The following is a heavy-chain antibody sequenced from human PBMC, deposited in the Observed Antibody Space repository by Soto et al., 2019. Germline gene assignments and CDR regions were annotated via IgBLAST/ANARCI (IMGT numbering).Heavy chain of an antibody. CDR1: GSAFTSYD. CDR2: MNPNSGNT. J-gene: IGHJ6*02. Sequence: QVQLVQSGAEVKEHGASVKVSCKASGSAFTSYDINWVRQATGQGLEWMGWMNPNSGNTGYAQKFQGRFTMTRDTSIGTAYMELSSLRSEDTAVYYCAKGYAMDVWGQGTTVTVSS. D-gene: IGHD2-2*01. CDR3: AKGYAMDV. V-gene: IGHV1-8*01.